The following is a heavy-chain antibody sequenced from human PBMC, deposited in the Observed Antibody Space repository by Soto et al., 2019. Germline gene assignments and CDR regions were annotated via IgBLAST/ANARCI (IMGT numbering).Heavy chain of an antibody. CDR1: GYTFTGYY. J-gene: IGHJ4*02. V-gene: IGHV1-2*04. CDR3: ARAHQDYDYLYY. D-gene: IGHD5-12*01. CDR2: INPNSGGT. Sequence: GASVKVSCKASGYTFTGYYMHWVRQAPGQGLEWMGWINPNSGGTNYAQKFQGWVTMTRDTSISTAYMELSRLRSDDTAVYYCARAHQDYDYLYYWGQGSLVTVSS.